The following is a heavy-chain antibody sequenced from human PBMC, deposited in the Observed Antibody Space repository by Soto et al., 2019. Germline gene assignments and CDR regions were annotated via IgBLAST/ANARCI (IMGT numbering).Heavy chain of an antibody. Sequence: QVQLQESGPGLVKPSQTLSLTCTVSGGSISSGDYYWSWIRQPPGKGLEWIGYIYYSGSTYYNPSLKSRVTISADTSKNQFSLKLSSVTAADTAVYYCARVGFGELLAHGMDVWGQGTTVTVSS. CDR2: IYYSGST. CDR1: GGSISSGDYY. CDR3: ARVGFGELLAHGMDV. V-gene: IGHV4-30-4*01. D-gene: IGHD3-10*01. J-gene: IGHJ6*02.